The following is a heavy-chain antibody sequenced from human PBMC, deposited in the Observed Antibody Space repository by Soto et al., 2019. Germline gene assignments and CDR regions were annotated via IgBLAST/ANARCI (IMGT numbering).Heavy chain of an antibody. Sequence: GGCLRLSCAASGFTFSCCARHCVRQAPGKALEWVAVISYNGRNRHYVDSVKFRVTISRDNSQYTLYLQMYSLRPDDTSVYYCARQAKIGDRSQFYFDSWGQGNVVTVSS. D-gene: IGHD3-16*01. V-gene: IGHV3-30*04. CDR2: ISYNGRNR. CDR1: GFTFSCCA. CDR3: ARQAKIGDRSQFYFDS. J-gene: IGHJ4*02.